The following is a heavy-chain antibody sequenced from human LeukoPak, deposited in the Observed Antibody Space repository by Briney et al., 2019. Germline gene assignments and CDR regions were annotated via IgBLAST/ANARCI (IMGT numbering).Heavy chain of an antibody. CDR3: AKDTAAGRNYGMDV. Sequence: PGRSLRLSCAASGFTFDDYAMHWVRQAPGKGLEWVSGISWNSGSIGYADSVKGRFTISRDNAKNSLYLQMNSLRAEDTALYYCAKDTAAGRNYGMDVWGQGTVVAVSS. J-gene: IGHJ6*02. CDR2: ISWNSGSI. D-gene: IGHD6-13*01. V-gene: IGHV3-9*01. CDR1: GFTFDDYA.